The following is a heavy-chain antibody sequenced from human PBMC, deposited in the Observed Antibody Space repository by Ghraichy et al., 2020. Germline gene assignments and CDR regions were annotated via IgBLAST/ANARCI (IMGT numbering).Heavy chain of an antibody. Sequence: RGSLRLSCAASGVSVSSNQMAWVRQAPGKGLEWVSILYSDGSGFYADTVRGRFTISRDESKNTLYVQMNSLRAEDTAVYYCARDRRYCGNNCYLYYYYGMDLWGRGTKVTGSS. D-gene: IGHD2-21*01. CDR2: LYSDGSG. CDR3: ARDRRYCGNNCYLYYYYGMDL. J-gene: IGHJ6*02. V-gene: IGHV3-53*01. CDR1: GVSVSSNQ.